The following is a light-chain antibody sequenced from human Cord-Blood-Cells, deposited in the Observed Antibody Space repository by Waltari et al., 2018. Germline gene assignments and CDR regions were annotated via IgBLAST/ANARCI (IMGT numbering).Light chain of an antibody. CDR1: SSDVGGYNY. CDR2: EVS. J-gene: IGLJ2*01. V-gene: IGLV2-14*01. Sequence: QSALTQPASVSGSPGQSITISCTGTSSDVGGYNYVSWYQQHPGKAPQRMIYEVSNRPSGVSTRFSGSESGNTASLTISGLQADGGAGYYCRSYTSSITPVVFGGGTKLTVL. CDR3: RSYTSSITPVV.